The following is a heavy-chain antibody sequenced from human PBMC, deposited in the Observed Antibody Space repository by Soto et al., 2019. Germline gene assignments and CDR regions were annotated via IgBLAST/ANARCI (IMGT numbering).Heavy chain of an antibody. CDR2: ISGSGGST. CDR3: ARLDPLGDNTIFGVLIT. D-gene: IGHD3-3*01. Sequence: GGSLRLSCAASGFTFSNSGMSWVRQAPGKGLEWLSGISGSGGSTFYAASVRGRFTASRDNSKNTLYLQMNSLRADDTALYYCARLDPLGDNTIFGVLITWGQGTPVTVSS. V-gene: IGHV3-23*01. CDR1: GFTFSNSG. J-gene: IGHJ4*02.